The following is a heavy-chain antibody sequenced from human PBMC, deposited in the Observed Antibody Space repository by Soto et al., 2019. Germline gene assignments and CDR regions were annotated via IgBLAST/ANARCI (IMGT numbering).Heavy chain of an antibody. CDR3: ARDERTYYDFWSGPEDI. Sequence: ASVKVSCKASGYTFTSYAMHWVRQAPGQRFEWMGWINAGNGNTKYSQKFQGRVTMTTDTSTSTAYMELRSLRSDDTAVYYCARDERTYYDFWSGPEDIWGQGTMVTVSS. D-gene: IGHD3-3*01. J-gene: IGHJ3*02. V-gene: IGHV1-3*01. CDR1: GYTFTSYA. CDR2: INAGNGNT.